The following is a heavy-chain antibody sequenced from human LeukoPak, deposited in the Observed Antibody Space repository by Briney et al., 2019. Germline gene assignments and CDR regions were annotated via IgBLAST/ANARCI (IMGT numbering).Heavy chain of an antibody. CDR1: GGSISSGGYS. CDR2: IFYTGNT. D-gene: IGHD3-10*01. Sequence: SETLSLTCAISGGSISSGGYSWSWIRQPPGKGLEWIGYIFYTGNTYYNPSLKSRVTISVDTSKNEFSLKLTSVTAADTAVYYCAREANYYGSGSYFEGTFDYWGQGSLVTVSS. CDR3: AREANYYGSGSYFEGTFDY. J-gene: IGHJ4*02. V-gene: IGHV4-30-4*07.